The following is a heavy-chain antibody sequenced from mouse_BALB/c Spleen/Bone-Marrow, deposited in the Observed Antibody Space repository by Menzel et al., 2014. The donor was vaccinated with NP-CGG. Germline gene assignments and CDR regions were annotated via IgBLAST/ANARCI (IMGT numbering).Heavy chain of an antibody. CDR2: IRLKSNNYAT. CDR1: GFTFSNYW. V-gene: IGHV6-6*02. J-gene: IGHJ2*01. D-gene: IGHD2-1*01. Sequence: QPGGGLVQPGGSMKLSCVASGFTFSNYWMNWVRQSPEKGLEWIAEIRLKSNNYATQYAESVKGRFAISRDNSKSSVYLQMNNLRAEDSGIYYCVTYFDYWGQGTTLTVSS. CDR3: VTYFDY.